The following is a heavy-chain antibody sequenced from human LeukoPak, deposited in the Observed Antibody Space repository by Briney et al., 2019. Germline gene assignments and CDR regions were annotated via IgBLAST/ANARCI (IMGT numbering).Heavy chain of an antibody. CDR3: AAAGSRVRRYFQH. V-gene: IGHV4-59*01. CDR2: IYYSGST. J-gene: IGHJ1*01. CDR1: GGSISSYY. Sequence: SETLSLTCTVSGGSISSYYWSWIRQPPGKGLEWIGYIYYSGSTNYNPSLKSRVTISVDTSKNQFPLKLSSVTAADTAVYYCAAAGSRVRRYFQHWGQGTLVTVSS. D-gene: IGHD3-16*01.